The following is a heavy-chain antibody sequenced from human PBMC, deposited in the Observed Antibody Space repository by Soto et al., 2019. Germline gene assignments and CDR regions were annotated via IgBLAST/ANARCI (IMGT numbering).Heavy chain of an antibody. CDR3: ARGLWAFDY. CDR1: GFTFSSYG. D-gene: IGHD5-18*01. Sequence: QVQLVESGGGVVQPGRSLRLSCAASGFTFSSYGMHWVRQAPGKGLEWVAVIWLDGSNKYYADSVKGRFTISRDNSKNTLYLQMDSLRAEDTAVYYCARGLWAFDYWGQGNLVTVSS. V-gene: IGHV3-33*01. J-gene: IGHJ4*02. CDR2: IWLDGSNK.